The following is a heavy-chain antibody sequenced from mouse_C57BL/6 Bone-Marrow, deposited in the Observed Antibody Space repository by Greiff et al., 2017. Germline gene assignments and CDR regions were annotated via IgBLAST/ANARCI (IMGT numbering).Heavy chain of an antibody. CDR2: MHPNGGSP. V-gene: IGHV1-64*01. CDR1: GYTFTNYW. J-gene: IGHJ4*01. Sequence: QVQLQQPGAELVKPGASVKLSCKASGYTFTNYWMHWVKQRPGQGLEWIGMMHPNGGSPDYNETFKSEATLSVDKSSRTAYMELSSLTSEDSAVYSCARSYDYDDYTMYYWGQGTSVTVSS. D-gene: IGHD2-4*01. CDR3: ARSYDYDDYTMYY.